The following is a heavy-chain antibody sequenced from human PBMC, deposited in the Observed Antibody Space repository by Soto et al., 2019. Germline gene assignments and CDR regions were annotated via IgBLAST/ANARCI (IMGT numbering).Heavy chain of an antibody. Sequence: QPGGSLRLSCVASGFKFSSYALTWVRQAPGKGLEWVSTFSGGRDTTWHADSVKGRFTVSSDSSKNTLSLQMNSLRPEDTALYYCAKATSATCTGSICYSFDYWGQGTLVTVSS. J-gene: IGHJ4*02. CDR3: AKATSATCTGSICYSFDY. V-gene: IGHV3-23*01. CDR1: GFKFSSYA. CDR2: FSGGRDTT. D-gene: IGHD2-21*01.